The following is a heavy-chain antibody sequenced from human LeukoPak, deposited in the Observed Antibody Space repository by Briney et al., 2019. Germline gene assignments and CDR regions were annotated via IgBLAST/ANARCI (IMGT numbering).Heavy chain of an antibody. J-gene: IGHJ5*02. CDR1: GFTFSSYS. V-gene: IGHV3-21*01. CDR2: ISSSSSYI. CDR3: ARGPSLNYYDSSGYFGGSDWFDP. Sequence: GGSLRLSCAASGFTFSSYSMNWVRQAPGKGLGWVSSISSSSSYIYYADSVKGRFTISRDNAKNSLYLKMNSLRAEDTAVYYCARGPSLNYYDSSGYFGGSDWFDPWGQGTLVTVSS. D-gene: IGHD3-22*01.